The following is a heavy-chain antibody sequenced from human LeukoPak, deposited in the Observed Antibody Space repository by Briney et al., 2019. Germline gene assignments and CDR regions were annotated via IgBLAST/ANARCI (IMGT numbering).Heavy chain of an antibody. V-gene: IGHV3-53*01. CDR3: AREGVIDAFDI. CDR1: GFTVNDNS. D-gene: IGHD3-10*01. CDR2: TYSGSNA. J-gene: IGHJ3*02. Sequence: GGSLRLSCAASGFTVNDNSMAWVRQAPGKGLEWVSVTYSGSNAFYADSVKGRFTISRDNSKNTLYLQINSLRAEDTAVYFCAREGVIDAFDIWGQGTMVTVSS.